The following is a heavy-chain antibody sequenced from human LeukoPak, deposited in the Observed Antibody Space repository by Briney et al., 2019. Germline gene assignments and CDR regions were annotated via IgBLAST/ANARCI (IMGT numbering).Heavy chain of an antibody. CDR2: ISGYNGNT. Sequence: ASVKVSYTPSGYSFSSYGIRWVRQAPGQGLEWMGWISGYNGNTKYAQKFQGRVTMTTDTSTSTAYMELRSLRSDDTAVYYCARYYGDYPSYWGQGTAVTVSS. CDR3: ARYYGDYPSY. V-gene: IGHV1-18*01. CDR1: GYSFSSYG. D-gene: IGHD4-17*01. J-gene: IGHJ4*02.